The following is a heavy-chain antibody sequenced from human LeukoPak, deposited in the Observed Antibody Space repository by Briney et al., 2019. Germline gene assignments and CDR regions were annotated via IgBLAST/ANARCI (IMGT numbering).Heavy chain of an antibody. CDR2: IXGXXGXT. V-gene: IGHV3-23*01. D-gene: IGHD3-3*01. CDR3: AKDRDXWSGYYQPQNYFDY. Sequence: PGGSLRLSCAAXGXXFXXXAXXXXXXAPGXXLXXVXXIXGXXGXTYYAXSVKGRFTISRDNSKNTLYLQMNSLRAEDAAVYYCAKDRDXWSGYYQPQNYFDYWGQGTLVTVSS. CDR1: GXXFXXXA. J-gene: IGHJ4*02.